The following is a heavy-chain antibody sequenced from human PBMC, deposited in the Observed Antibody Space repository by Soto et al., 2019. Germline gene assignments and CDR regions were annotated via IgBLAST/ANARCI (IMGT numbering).Heavy chain of an antibody. D-gene: IGHD3-10*01. CDR1: GFAFSNAW. CDR3: ACAGDGVLTEFYLAH. Sequence: EVKMVESGGGLVKAGGSLRLSCAASGFAFSNAWMNWVRQAPRKGLEWVGRIRRKIDGATTEYAAPVKGRFTISRDDSEITLLLRMTSLKSEDTGIYYCACAGDGVLTEFYLAHWGKGILVTVSP. V-gene: IGHV3-15*01. CDR2: IRRKIDGATT. J-gene: IGHJ4*02.